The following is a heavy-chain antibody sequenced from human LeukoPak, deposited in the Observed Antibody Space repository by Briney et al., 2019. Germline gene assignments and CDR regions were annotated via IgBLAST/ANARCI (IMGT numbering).Heavy chain of an antibody. Sequence: SETLSLTCTVSGGSISSGGYYWSWIRQPPGKGLEWIGYIYHSGSTYYNPSLKSRVTISVDRSKNQFSLKLSSVTAADTAVYYCARGLSGPSGYWGQGTLVTVSS. J-gene: IGHJ4*02. CDR3: ARGLSGPSGY. CDR2: IYHSGST. D-gene: IGHD6-19*01. V-gene: IGHV4-30-2*01. CDR1: GGSISSGGYY.